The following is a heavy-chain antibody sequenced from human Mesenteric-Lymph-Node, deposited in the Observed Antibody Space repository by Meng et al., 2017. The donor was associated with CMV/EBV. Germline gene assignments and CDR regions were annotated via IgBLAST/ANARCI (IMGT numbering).Heavy chain of an antibody. CDR3: ARDLSGEVAARTFDY. J-gene: IGHJ4*02. D-gene: IGHD6-6*01. V-gene: IGHV1-8*02. Sequence: ASVKVSCKASGYTFTSYDINWVRQATGQGLEWMGWMNPNSGNTGYAQKFQGRVTMTTDTSTSTAYMELRSLRSDDTAVYYCARDLSGEVAARTFDYWGQGTLVTVSS. CDR2: MNPNSGNT. CDR1: GYTFTSYD.